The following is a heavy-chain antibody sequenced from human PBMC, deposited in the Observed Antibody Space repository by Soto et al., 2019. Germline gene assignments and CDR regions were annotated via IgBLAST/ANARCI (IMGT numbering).Heavy chain of an antibody. CDR1: GGTFSSYA. Sequence: ASVKVSCKASGGTFSSYAISWVRQAPGQGLEWMGGIIPIFGTANYAQKFQGRVTITADESTSTAYMELSSLRSEDTAVYYCARPAGYGGNPPFDYWGQGTLVTVSS. CDR2: IIPIFGTA. D-gene: IGHD2-15*01. CDR3: ARPAGYGGNPPFDY. J-gene: IGHJ4*02. V-gene: IGHV1-69*13.